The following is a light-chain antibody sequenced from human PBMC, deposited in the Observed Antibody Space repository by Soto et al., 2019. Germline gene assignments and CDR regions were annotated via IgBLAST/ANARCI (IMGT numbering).Light chain of an antibody. CDR1: RSNIGSNT. V-gene: IGLV1-44*01. J-gene: IGLJ1*01. CDR2: SNN. Sequence: QSLLTQPPSASGTPGQRVTISCSGSRSNIGSNTVNWYQQLPGTAPKLLIYSNNQRPSGVPDRFSGSKSGTSASLAISGLQSEDEADYYCAAWDDSLNGEVFGTGTKVTVL. CDR3: AAWDDSLNGEV.